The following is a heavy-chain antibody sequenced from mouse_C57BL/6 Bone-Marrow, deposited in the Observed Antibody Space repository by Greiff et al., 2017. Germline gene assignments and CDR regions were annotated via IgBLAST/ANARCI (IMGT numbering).Heavy chain of an antibody. CDR2: IYPGDGDT. J-gene: IGHJ3*01. CDR3: ARSHYDWFAY. CDR1: GYAFSSYW. V-gene: IGHV1-80*01. D-gene: IGHD2-4*01. Sequence: QVQLQQSGAELVKPGASVKISCKASGYAFSSYWMNWVKQRPGKGLEWIGQIYPGDGDTNYNGKFKGKATLTADKSSSIAYMQLSSLTSEDSAVYFCARSHYDWFAYWGQGTLVTVSA.